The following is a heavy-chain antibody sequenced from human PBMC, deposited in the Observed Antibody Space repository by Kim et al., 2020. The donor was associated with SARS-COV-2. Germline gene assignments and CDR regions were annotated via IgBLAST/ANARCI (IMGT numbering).Heavy chain of an antibody. V-gene: IGHV3-30*05. J-gene: IGHJ4*02. Sequence: SNTYYAASLQGRLTISRDNSKSPLYLQMNSLRAEGTAVYYCARDGGSYSDYWGQGTLVTVSS. CDR3: ARDGGSYSDY. CDR2: SNT. D-gene: IGHD1-26*01.